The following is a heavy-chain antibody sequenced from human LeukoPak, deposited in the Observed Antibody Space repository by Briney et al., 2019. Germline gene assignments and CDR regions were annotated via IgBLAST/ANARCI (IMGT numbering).Heavy chain of an antibody. CDR3: ASAGIVVVVAAEEAGGFFDY. CDR2: IYHSGST. Sequence: SSETLSLTCAVSGGSISSGGYSWSWIRQPPGKGLEWIGSIYHSGSTYYNPSLKSRVTISVDTSKNQFSLKLSSVTAADTAVYYCASAGIVVVVAAEEAGGFFDYWGQGTLVTVSS. D-gene: IGHD2-15*01. CDR1: GGSISSGGYS. V-gene: IGHV4-30-2*03. J-gene: IGHJ4*02.